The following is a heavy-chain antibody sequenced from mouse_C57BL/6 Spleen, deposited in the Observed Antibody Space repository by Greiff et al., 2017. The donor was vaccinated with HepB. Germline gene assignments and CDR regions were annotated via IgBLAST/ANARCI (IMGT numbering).Heavy chain of an antibody. D-gene: IGHD2-4*01. CDR3: ACIYYDYDEGFAY. CDR1: GYTFTSYW. J-gene: IGHJ3*01. Sequence: QVQLQQPGAELVKPGASVKVSCKASGYTFTSYWMHWVKQRPGQGLEWIGRIHPSDSDTNYNQKFKGKATLTVDKSSSTAYMPLSSLTSEDSAVYYCACIYYDYDEGFAYWGQGTLVTVSA. V-gene: IGHV1-74*01. CDR2: IHPSDSDT.